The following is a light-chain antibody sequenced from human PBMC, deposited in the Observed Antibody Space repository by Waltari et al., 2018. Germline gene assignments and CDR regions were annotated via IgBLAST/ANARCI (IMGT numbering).Light chain of an antibody. CDR1: ALPPKY. V-gene: IGLV3-10*01. CDR2: EDN. J-gene: IGLJ2*01. Sequence: SYELTQPPSVSVSPGQTARITCPGDALPPKYGSWYQQKSGQAPVLVMYEDNKRRSGIPGRFSGSSTGTMVTLTISGAQVEDEGDYYCYSTDRTGKQRVFGGGTKLTVL. CDR3: YSTDRTGKQRV.